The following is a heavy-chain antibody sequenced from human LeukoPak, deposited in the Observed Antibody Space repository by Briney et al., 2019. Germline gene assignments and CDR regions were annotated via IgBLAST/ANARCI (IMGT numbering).Heavy chain of an antibody. CDR1: GFTFSDYY. J-gene: IGHJ3*02. Sequence: GGSLRLSCAASGFTFSDYYMSWIRQAPGKGLEWVSYISSSGSTIYYADSVKGRFTISRDNAKNSLYLQMNSPRAEDTAVYYCARDSRRAAAGTRAFDIWGQGTMVTVSS. CDR2: ISSSGSTI. D-gene: IGHD6-13*01. CDR3: ARDSRRAAAGTRAFDI. V-gene: IGHV3-11*01.